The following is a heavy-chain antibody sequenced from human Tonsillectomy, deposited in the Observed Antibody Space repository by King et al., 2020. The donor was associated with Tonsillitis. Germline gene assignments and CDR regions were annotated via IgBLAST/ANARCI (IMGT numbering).Heavy chain of an antibody. Sequence: MQLQESGPGLVKSSETLSLTCTVSGGSISSSSYYWGWIRQPPGKGLEWIGNIYYSGSTYYNPSLKSRVTISVDTSKNQFSLKLSSVTAADTAVYYCAGRYIVVVSGFGYWGQGTLVTVSS. V-gene: IGHV4-39*07. CDR3: AGRYIVVVSGFGY. J-gene: IGHJ4*02. CDR2: IYYSGST. D-gene: IGHD5-12*01. CDR1: GGSISSSSYY.